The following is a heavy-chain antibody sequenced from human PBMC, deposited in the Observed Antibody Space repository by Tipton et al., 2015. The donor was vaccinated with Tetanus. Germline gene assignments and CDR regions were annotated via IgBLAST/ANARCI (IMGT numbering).Heavy chain of an antibody. CDR1: GGPFSSYY. J-gene: IGHJ4*02. D-gene: IGHD3-10*01. Sequence: TLSLTCTVYGGPFSSYYWTWIRQSPGQGLEWIGDISALEGTNYNPSLKSRVTMSVDTTTNQFSLILRSMTAADAGLYYCGRVGIHSKPSSYFDAWGLRSLVSFSS. CDR3: GRVGIHSKPSSYFDA. CDR2: ISALEGT. V-gene: IGHV4-34*01.